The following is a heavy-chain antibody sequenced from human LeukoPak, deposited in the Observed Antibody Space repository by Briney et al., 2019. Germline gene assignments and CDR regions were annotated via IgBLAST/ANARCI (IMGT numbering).Heavy chain of an antibody. Sequence: PGGSLRLSCAASGFNFGSYSMTWVRQAPGKGLEWVSVISADSATTFYADSVKGRFTISRDNAKNTVFLQMSSLRAEDTALYYCARKSASGIYPLDYWGQGTLVTVSS. CDR3: ARKSASGIYPLDY. CDR2: ISADSATT. V-gene: IGHV3-23*01. D-gene: IGHD3-10*01. J-gene: IGHJ4*02. CDR1: GFNFGSYS.